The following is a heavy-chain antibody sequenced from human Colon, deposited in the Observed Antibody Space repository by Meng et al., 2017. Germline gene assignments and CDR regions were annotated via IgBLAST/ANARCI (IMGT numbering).Heavy chain of an antibody. Sequence: GGSLRLSCAASGFTFSSYAMSWVRQAPGKGLEGVSAISGSGGSTYYADSVKGRFTISRDNSKNTLYLQMNSLRAEDTAVYYCAKMHPPYCGGDCYPFDYWGQGTLVTVSS. CDR3: AKMHPPYCGGDCYPFDY. V-gene: IGHV3-23*01. D-gene: IGHD2-21*02. CDR2: ISGSGGST. CDR1: GFTFSSYA. J-gene: IGHJ4*02.